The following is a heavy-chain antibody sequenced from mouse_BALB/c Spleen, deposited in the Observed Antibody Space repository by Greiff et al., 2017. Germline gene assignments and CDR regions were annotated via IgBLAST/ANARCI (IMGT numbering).Heavy chain of an antibody. V-gene: IGHV1S81*02. J-gene: IGHJ3*01. CDR3: TWGGFAY. Sequence: QVHVKQPGAELVKPGASVKLSCKASGYTFTSYYMYWVKQRPGQGLEWIGGINPSNGGTNFNEKFKSKATLTVDKSSSTAYMQLSSLTSEDSAVYYCTWGGFAYWGQGTLVTVSA. CDR1: GYTFTSYY. CDR2: INPSNGGT.